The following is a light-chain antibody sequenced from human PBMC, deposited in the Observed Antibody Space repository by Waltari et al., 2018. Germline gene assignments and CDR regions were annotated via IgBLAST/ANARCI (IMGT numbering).Light chain of an antibody. CDR3: QMYVRLPVT. CDR1: QSVGRS. CDR2: GAS. V-gene: IGKV3-20*01. J-gene: IGKJ1*01. Sequence: ETVLTQSPGTLSLSPGEGATLSCRASQSVGRSLVWYQQKPGRAPRRLIYGASIRATGIPDRFTGSGSGTDFSLTISRLEPEDSAVYYCQMYVRLPVTFGQGTKVEI.